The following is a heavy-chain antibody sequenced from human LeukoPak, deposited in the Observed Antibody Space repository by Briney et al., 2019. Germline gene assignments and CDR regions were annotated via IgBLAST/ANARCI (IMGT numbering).Heavy chain of an antibody. D-gene: IGHD2/OR15-2a*01. J-gene: IGHJ3*02. CDR1: GASVRSDH. Sequence: PSETLTLTCSVSGASVRSDHWNWIRQSPGKGLEWIAYMHGSGSPNYNPSLASRLTLSVDATENQLSLKLSSVTAADTAVYFCARDLSINAFDIWGPGTLVTVSS. CDR2: MHGSGSP. CDR3: ARDLSINAFDI. V-gene: IGHV4-59*02.